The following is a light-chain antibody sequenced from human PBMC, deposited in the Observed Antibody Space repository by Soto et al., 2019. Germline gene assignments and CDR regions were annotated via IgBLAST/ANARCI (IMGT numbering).Light chain of an antibody. Sequence: QSVLTQPASVSGSPGQSITISCAGTMRDVGAYNLVSWYQQHPGTAPQLIIYEVRNRPSGVSFRFSGSKSGNTASLTISGLQAEDEADYYCSSYTGKSSLVFGGGTKVTVL. CDR1: MRDVGAYNL. CDR2: EVR. V-gene: IGLV2-14*01. CDR3: SSYTGKSSLV. J-gene: IGLJ2*01.